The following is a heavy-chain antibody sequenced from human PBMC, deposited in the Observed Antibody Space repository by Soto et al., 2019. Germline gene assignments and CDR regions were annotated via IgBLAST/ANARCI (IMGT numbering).Heavy chain of an antibody. CDR2: ISCCGGSA. CDR1: GFTFSSYS. V-gene: IGHV3-23*01. J-gene: IGHJ4*02. Sequence: PGGSLRLSCAASGFTFSSYSMNWVRQAPGKGLEWVSGISCCGGSASYADSVKSRFSIARDDSKNTVSLQLNSLRVEDTAQYYCAKADGQQWLIPHLDNWGQGTLVTVSS. CDR3: AKADGQQWLIPHLDN. D-gene: IGHD6-19*01.